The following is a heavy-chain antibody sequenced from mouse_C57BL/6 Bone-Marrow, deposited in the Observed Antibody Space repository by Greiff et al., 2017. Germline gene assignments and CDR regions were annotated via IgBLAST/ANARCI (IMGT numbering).Heavy chain of an antibody. CDR1: GYTFTDYE. Sequence: QVQLQQSGAELVRPGASVTLSCKASGYTFTDYEMHWVKQTPVHGLEWIGAIDPETGGTAYNQKFKGKAILTADKSSSTAYMELRSLTSEDSAVYYCTSSNFPFDYWGQGTTLTVSS. V-gene: IGHV1-15*01. J-gene: IGHJ2*01. CDR2: IDPETGGT. CDR3: TSSNFPFDY.